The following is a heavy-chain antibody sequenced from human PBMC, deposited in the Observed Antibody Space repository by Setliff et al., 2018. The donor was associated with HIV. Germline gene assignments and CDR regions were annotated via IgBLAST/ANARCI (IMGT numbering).Heavy chain of an antibody. CDR1: GYTFTSYG. J-gene: IGHJ1*01. CDR2: ISAYNGNT. D-gene: IGHD3-22*01. V-gene: IGHV1-18*01. Sequence: ASVKVSCKASGYTFTSYGISWVRQAPGQGLEWMGWISAYNGNTNYAQKFQGRVTMTEDTSTDTAYMELSSLTSEDTAMYYCATIREYYYDISGQEYFQHWGHGTLVTVSS. CDR3: ATIREYYYDISGQEYFQH.